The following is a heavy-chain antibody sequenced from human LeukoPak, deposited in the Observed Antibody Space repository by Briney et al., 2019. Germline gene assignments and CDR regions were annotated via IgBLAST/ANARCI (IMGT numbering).Heavy chain of an antibody. CDR1: GFTFSSYA. Sequence: GGSLRLSCAASGFTFSSYAMHWVRRAPGKGLEYVSAISSNGGSTYYANSVKGRFTISRDNSKNTLYLQMNSLRAEDTAVYYCAKLQSDGLRTYYGMDVWGQGTTVTVSS. CDR3: AKLQSDGLRTYYGMDV. J-gene: IGHJ6*02. V-gene: IGHV3-64*01. CDR2: ISSNGGST. D-gene: IGHD4-23*01.